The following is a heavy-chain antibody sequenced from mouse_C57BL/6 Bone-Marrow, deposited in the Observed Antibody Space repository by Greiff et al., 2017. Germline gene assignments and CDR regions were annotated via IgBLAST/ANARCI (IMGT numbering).Heavy chain of an antibody. CDR2: IYPRDGST. CDR3: ARRRDRQLRLRYAY. J-gene: IGHJ3*01. D-gene: IGHD3-2*02. CDR1: GYTFTDHT. Sequence: VQLQQSDAELVKPGASVKISCKVSGYTFTDHTIHWMKQRPEQGLEWIGYIYPRDGSTKYNEKFKGKATLTAAKASSTAYMQLNSLTSEDSAVYFCARRRDRQLRLRYAYWGQGTLVTVSA. V-gene: IGHV1-78*01.